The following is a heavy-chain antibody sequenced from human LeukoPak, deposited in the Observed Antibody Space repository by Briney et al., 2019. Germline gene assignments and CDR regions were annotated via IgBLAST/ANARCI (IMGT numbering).Heavy chain of an antibody. D-gene: IGHD2-21*01. V-gene: IGHV3-23*01. J-gene: IGHJ6*02. Sequence: GGSLRLSCAASGFTFSSSAMSWVRQAPGKGLEWVSAISGSGGSTYYADSVKGRFTISRDNSKNTLYLQMNSLRAEDTAVYYCAIGDWHYYGMDAWGQGTTVTVSS. CDR3: AIGDWHYYGMDA. CDR2: ISGSGGST. CDR1: GFTFSSSA.